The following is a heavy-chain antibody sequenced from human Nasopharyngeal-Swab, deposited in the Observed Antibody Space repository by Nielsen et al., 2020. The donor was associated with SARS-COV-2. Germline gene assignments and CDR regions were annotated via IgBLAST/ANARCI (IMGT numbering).Heavy chain of an antibody. D-gene: IGHD6-6*01. CDR2: INSDGSST. CDR3: ASRGYSSSSEMEYFDY. Sequence: GGSLRLSCAASGFTFSSYWMHWVRKAPGKGLVWVSRINSDGSSTSYADSVKGRFTISRDNAKNTLYLQMNSLRAEDTAVYYCASRGYSSSSEMEYFDYWGQGTLVTVSS. CDR1: GFTFSSYW. J-gene: IGHJ4*02. V-gene: IGHV3-74*01.